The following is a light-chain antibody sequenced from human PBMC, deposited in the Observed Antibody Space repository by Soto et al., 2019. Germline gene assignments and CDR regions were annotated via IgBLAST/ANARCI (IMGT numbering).Light chain of an antibody. J-gene: IGKJ1*01. Sequence: DPQMTQSPSSLSASVGDRVTITCRASQSISNYLNWYQQKPGKAPKLLIYAASSMQSGVPSRFSGSGSETDFTLTISSLQPDDSATYYCQQSFSPLWTFGQGTKVEV. CDR2: AAS. CDR1: QSISNY. CDR3: QQSFSPLWT. V-gene: IGKV1-39*01.